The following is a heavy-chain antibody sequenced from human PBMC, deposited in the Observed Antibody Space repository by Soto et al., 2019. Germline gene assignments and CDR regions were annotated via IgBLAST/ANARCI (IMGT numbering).Heavy chain of an antibody. CDR3: ASPRPAYRSGWVIEYFQH. D-gene: IGHD6-19*01. Sequence: SETLSLTCAVYGGSFSGYYWSWIRQPPGKGLEWIGEINHSGSTNYNPSLKSRVTISVDTSKNQFSLNLSSVTAADTAVYYCASPRPAYRSGWVIEYFQHWGQGTLVTVSS. CDR1: GGSFSGYY. V-gene: IGHV4-34*01. CDR2: INHSGST. J-gene: IGHJ1*01.